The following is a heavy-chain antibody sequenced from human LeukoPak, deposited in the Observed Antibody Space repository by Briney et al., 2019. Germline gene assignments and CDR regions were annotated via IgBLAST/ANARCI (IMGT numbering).Heavy chain of an antibody. CDR3: ARGPQGVTRPEY. D-gene: IGHD4-17*01. J-gene: IGHJ4*02. V-gene: IGHV4-31*03. Sequence: SETLSLTCTVSGGSISSGGYYWSWIRQHPGKGLEWIGYIYYSGSTYYNPSLKSRVTISVDTSKNQISLNLSSVTAADTAVYYCARGPQGVTRPEYWGQGTLVTVSS. CDR2: IYYSGST. CDR1: GGSISSGGYY.